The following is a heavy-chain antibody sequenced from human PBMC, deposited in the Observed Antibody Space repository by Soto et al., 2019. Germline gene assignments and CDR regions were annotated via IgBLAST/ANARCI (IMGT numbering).Heavy chain of an antibody. CDR1: GYDFNTNW. CDR2: MYPGDSDT. V-gene: IGHV5-51*01. Sequence: PGEALKISCRGSGYDFNTNWFGWVRQLPGRGLEWVGIMYPGDSDTRLHPSLQGHVTLSADVTVSTAFLQWRTLKTSDSGMYFCARLPRHCNKTSCYYADHWGQGTSVTVS. J-gene: IGHJ4*02. CDR3: ARLPRHCNKTSCYYADH. D-gene: IGHD3-22*01.